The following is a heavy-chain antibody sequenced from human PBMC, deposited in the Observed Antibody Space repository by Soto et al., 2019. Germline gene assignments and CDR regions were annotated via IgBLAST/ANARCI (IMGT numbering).Heavy chain of an antibody. Sequence: PGGSLRLSCAASGFTFSGYSMNWVRQAPGKGLEWVASISTRSDIYYADSVKGRFTISRDNAENSVSLQMNSLRAEDTAVYYCAREETAWPLAYGLDVWGQGTTVTVSS. D-gene: IGHD2-21*02. CDR1: GFTFSGYS. CDR2: ISTRSDI. CDR3: AREETAWPLAYGLDV. V-gene: IGHV3-21*01. J-gene: IGHJ6*02.